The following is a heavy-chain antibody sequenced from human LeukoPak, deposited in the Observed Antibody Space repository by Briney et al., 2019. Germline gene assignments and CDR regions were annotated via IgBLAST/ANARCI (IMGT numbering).Heavy chain of an antibody. CDR2: IYYSGST. CDR3: ANRHCSSTSCYTSWFDP. D-gene: IGHD2-2*02. V-gene: IGHV4-39*01. Sequence: PSETLSLTCTVSGGSISSSSYYWGWIRQPPGKGLEWIGSIYYSGSTYYNPSLKSRVTISVDTSKNQFSLKLSPVTAADTAVYYCANRHCSSTSCYTSWFDPWGQGTLVTVSS. J-gene: IGHJ5*02. CDR1: GGSISSSSYY.